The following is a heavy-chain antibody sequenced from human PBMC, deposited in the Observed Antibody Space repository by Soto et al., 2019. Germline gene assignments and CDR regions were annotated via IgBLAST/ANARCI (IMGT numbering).Heavy chain of an antibody. CDR2: IKADASST. CDR1: GFTFSSYW. CDR3: AGDLYGVGY. V-gene: IGHV3-74*01. D-gene: IGHD4-17*01. Sequence: EVQLVESGGGLVQPGGSLRLSCAASGFTFSSYWMHWVRQAPGKGLVWVSRIKADASSTDYADSVKGRFTISRDNGKDTLYLQMNSLRAEDTGVYYCAGDLYGVGYWGQGTLVTV. J-gene: IGHJ4*02.